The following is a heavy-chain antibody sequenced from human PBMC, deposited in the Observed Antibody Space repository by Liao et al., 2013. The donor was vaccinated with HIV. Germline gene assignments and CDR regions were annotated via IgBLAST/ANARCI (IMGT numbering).Heavy chain of an antibody. V-gene: IGHV4-4*07. CDR1: GVSISSYY. Sequence: QVQLQESGPGLVKPSETLSLTCTVSGVSISSYYWNWIRQPAEKGLEWIGRIYTNGSTNYNPSLKSRVTMSVDTSKRQVSLKLRSVTAADTAVYYCAREETSSYFDFWSGFHYYYYMDVWGKGTTVTVSS. D-gene: IGHD3-3*01. CDR3: AREETSSYFDFWSGFHYYYYMDV. CDR2: IYTNGST. J-gene: IGHJ6*03.